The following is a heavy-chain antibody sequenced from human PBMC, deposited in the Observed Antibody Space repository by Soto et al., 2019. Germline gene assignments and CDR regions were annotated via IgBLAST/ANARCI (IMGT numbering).Heavy chain of an antibody. D-gene: IGHD5-12*01. CDR2: ISSSSSYI. V-gene: IGHV3-21*01. CDR1: GFTFSSYS. J-gene: IGHJ4*02. CDR3: ARDQDRWLQFSTTPFDY. Sequence: EVQLVESGGGLVKPGGSLRLSCAASGFTFSSYSMNWVRQAPGKGLEWVSSISSSSSYIYYADSVKGRFTISRDNAKNSLYLQMNSLRAEDTAVYYCARDQDRWLQFSTTPFDYWGQGTLVTVSS.